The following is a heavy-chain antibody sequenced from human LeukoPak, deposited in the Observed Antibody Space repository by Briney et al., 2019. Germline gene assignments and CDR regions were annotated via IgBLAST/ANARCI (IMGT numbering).Heavy chain of an antibody. CDR2: ISSSSSYI. V-gene: IGHV3-21*01. CDR3: ARLWFGEEGYYYYGMDV. J-gene: IGHJ6*02. Sequence: GGSLRLSCAASGFTFSSYSMNLVRQAPGKGLEWVSSISSSSSYIYYADSVKGRFTISRDNAKNSLYLQMNSLRAEDTAVYYCARLWFGEEGYYYYGMDVWGQGTTVTVSS. D-gene: IGHD3-10*01. CDR1: GFTFSSYS.